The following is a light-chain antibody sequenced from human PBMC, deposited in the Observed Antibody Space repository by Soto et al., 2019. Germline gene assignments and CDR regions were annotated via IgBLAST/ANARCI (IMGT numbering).Light chain of an antibody. CDR1: QTISTI. CDR3: QQYNDWPVT. V-gene: IGKV3D-15*01. Sequence: EIVMTQSPATLSVSPGERATLSCRASQTISTILAWYQQKPGQAPRLLIYAASIRATGVPGRFSGSGSGTDFTLTISSLQSEDFAIYYCQQYNDWPVTFGQGTGLEI. J-gene: IGKJ5*01. CDR2: AAS.